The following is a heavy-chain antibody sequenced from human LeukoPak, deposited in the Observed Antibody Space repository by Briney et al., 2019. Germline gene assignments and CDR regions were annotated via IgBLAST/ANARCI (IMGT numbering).Heavy chain of an antibody. CDR1: GGTFSIYA. V-gene: IGHV1-69*05. CDR2: IIPIFGRA. CDR3: ASPRTSSSSSYYFDY. Sequence: ASVTVSFKSSGGTFSIYAISWVRQAPGQGLGWVGGIIPIFGRANYSQKFQGRGTITTDESTSTAYMELSSLRSEDTAVYYCASPRTSSSSSYYFDYWGQGTLVTVSS. J-gene: IGHJ4*02. D-gene: IGHD6-6*01.